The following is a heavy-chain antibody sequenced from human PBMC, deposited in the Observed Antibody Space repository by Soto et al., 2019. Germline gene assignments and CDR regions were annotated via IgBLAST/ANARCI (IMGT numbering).Heavy chain of an antibody. J-gene: IGHJ5*02. CDR3: ARGGDTAMVSIGWFDP. V-gene: IGHV4-30-4*01. Sequence: QVQLQESGPGLVNPSQTLSLTCTVSGGSISSGDYYWSWIRQPPGKGLEWIGYIYYSGSTYYNPSLKSRVTISVDTSKNQFSLKLSSVTAADTAVYYCARGGDTAMVSIGWFDPWGQGTLVTVSS. CDR1: GGSISSGDYY. D-gene: IGHD5-18*01. CDR2: IYYSGST.